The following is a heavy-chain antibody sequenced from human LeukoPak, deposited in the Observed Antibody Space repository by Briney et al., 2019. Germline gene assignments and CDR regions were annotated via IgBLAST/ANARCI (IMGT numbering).Heavy chain of an antibody. CDR2: ISGSGGST. V-gene: IGHV3-23*01. Sequence: GGSLRLTCAAPGFTFSSYAMSWVRQAPGKGLEWVSAISGSGGSTYYADSVKGRFTISRDNSKNTLYLQMNSLRAEDTAVYYCAKDTMPFTDYWGQGTLVTVSS. D-gene: IGHD2-2*01. J-gene: IGHJ4*02. CDR3: AKDTMPFTDY. CDR1: GFTFSSYA.